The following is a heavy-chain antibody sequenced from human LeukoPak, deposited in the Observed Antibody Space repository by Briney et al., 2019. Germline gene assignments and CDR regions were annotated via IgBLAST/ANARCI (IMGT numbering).Heavy chain of an antibody. D-gene: IGHD2/OR15-2a*01. CDR1: GFTFSSYS. V-gene: IGHV3-21*01. Sequence: TPGGSLRRSCAASGFTFSSYSMNWVRQAPGKGLEWVSSISSSSSYIYYADSVKGRFTISRDNAKNSLYLQRNSLRAEDTAVYYCARDGSIKYFDYWGQGTLVTVSS. CDR3: ARDGSIKYFDY. J-gene: IGHJ4*02. CDR2: ISSSSSYI.